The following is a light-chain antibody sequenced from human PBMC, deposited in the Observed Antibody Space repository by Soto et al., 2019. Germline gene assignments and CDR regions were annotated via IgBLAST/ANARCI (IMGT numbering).Light chain of an antibody. J-gene: IGLJ1*01. V-gene: IGLV2-14*01. CDR1: SSDVGGYNY. CDR3: SSYTRSSTPFV. CDR2: DVS. Sequence: QSALTQPASVSESPGQSITISCTGTSSDVGGYNYVSWYQQHPGKAPKLMIYDVSNRPSGVSNRFSGSKSGNTASLTISGLQAEDEADYYCSSYTRSSTPFVFGTGTKLTV.